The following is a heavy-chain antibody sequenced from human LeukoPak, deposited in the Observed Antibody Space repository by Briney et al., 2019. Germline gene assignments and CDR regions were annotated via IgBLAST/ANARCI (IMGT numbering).Heavy chain of an antibody. D-gene: IGHD6-19*01. V-gene: IGHV1-8*01. CDR3: ARVGSSGWYVHPTLDY. CDR2: MNPHSGNT. Sequence: ASVKVSCKASGYTFTGHDLNWVRQATGQGLEWMGWMNPHSGNTGYAQKFQGRVTMTRDTSISTAYMELTRLISDDTAVYYCARVGSSGWYVHPTLDYWGQGTLVTVSS. J-gene: IGHJ4*02. CDR1: GYTFTGHD.